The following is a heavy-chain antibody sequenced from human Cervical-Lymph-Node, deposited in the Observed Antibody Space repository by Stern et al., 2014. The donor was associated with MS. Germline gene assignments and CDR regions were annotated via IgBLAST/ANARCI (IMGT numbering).Heavy chain of an antibody. J-gene: IGHJ6*02. Sequence: VQLVQSGAGVKKPGSSVKVSCKASGGTFSSYAISWVRQAPGQGLEWMGGSTPIFGTANYAQKFQGRVTITADQHTSTAYIEMSSLRSEDTAVYYCARDRDGYGGNSAYYGMDVWGQGTTVTVSS. V-gene: IGHV1-69*01. CDR1: GGTFSSYA. CDR2: STPIFGTA. D-gene: IGHD4-23*01. CDR3: ARDRDGYGGNSAYYGMDV.